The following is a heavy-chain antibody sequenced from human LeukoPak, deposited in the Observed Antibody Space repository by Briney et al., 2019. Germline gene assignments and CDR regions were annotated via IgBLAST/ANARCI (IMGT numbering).Heavy chain of an antibody. V-gene: IGHV1-18*01. D-gene: IGHD6-6*01. CDR2: ISAYNGNT. Sequence: ASVKVSCKASGYTFTSYGISWVRQAPGQGLEWMGWISAYNGNTNYAQKLQGRVTMTTDTSTSTAYMELRSLRSDDTAVYYCARNPLKYSSSSAADYWGQGTLVTVSS. J-gene: IGHJ4*02. CDR1: GYTFTSYG. CDR3: ARNPLKYSSSSAADY.